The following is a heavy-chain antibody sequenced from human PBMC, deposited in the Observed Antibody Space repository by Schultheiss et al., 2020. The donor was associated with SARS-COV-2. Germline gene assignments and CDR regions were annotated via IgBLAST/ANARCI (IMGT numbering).Heavy chain of an antibody. D-gene: IGHD2-15*01. CDR1: GFTFSDYE. CDR2: ISTSGSTI. Sequence: GESLKISCAASGFTFSDYEMNWVRQAPGKGLEWISYISTSGSTIYYADSVKGRFTISRDDAENSLYLQMNRLRGEDTAVYYCARKRHYCSGGSCYPGYYYYGLDVWGRGTTVTVSS. CDR3: ARKRHYCSGGSCYPGYYYYGLDV. V-gene: IGHV3-48*03. J-gene: IGHJ6*02.